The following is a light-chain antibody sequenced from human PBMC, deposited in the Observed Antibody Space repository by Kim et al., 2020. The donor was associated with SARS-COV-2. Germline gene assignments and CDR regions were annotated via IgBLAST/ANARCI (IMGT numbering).Light chain of an antibody. J-gene: IGKJ5*01. CDR3: QQYGSAPLT. CDR1: QSVPSNY. Sequence: SPGERANLSCRASQSVPSNYLAWYQQRPDQAPRLLISGASSRATDIPNRFSGSGSGTDFTLTISRLEPEDFAVYFCQQYGSAPLTFGRGTRLEIK. V-gene: IGKV3-20*01. CDR2: GAS.